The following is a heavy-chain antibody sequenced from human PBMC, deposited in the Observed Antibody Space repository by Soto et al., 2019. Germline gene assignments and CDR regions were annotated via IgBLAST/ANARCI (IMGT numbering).Heavy chain of an antibody. CDR2: IYYSGHT. CDR3: ARYFLRGRFFDS. D-gene: IGHD3-10*01. J-gene: IGHJ4*02. Sequence: SETLSLSCSVSAGSFSRSYYRGCFRQAPGKGLEWLGNIYYSGHTYYNPSLKSRFAMSVDTSKNQFSLTLTSVTAADTAVYYCARYFLRGRFFDSWGQGTLVTVS. CDR1: AGSFSRSYY. V-gene: IGHV4-39*01.